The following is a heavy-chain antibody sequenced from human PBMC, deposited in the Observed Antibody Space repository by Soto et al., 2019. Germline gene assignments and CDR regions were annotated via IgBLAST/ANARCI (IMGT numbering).Heavy chain of an antibody. D-gene: IGHD6-19*01. CDR3: ARDAPHSSGWFYDY. V-gene: IGHV3-66*01. CDR2: IYSGGST. J-gene: IGHJ4*02. CDR1: GFTVSSNY. Sequence: GGSLRLSCAASGFTVSSNYMSWVRQAPGKGLEWVSVIYSGGSTYYADSVKGRFTISRDNSKNTLYLQMNSLRAEDTAVYYCARDAPHSSGWFYDYWGQGTLVTVSS.